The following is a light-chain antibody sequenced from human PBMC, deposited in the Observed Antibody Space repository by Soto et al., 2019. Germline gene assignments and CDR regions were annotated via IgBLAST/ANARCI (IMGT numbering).Light chain of an antibody. CDR2: EVN. CDR1: SSDVGGYNY. CDR3: SSSAGSNNMV. V-gene: IGLV2-8*01. Sequence: QSVLTQPPSASGSPGQSVTISCTGTSSDVGGYNYVSWYQQHPGKAPKLIIYEVNKRPSGVPDRFSGSKSGNTASLTVSGLQTEDEADYYCSSSAGSNNMVFGGGTKLTVL. J-gene: IGLJ2*01.